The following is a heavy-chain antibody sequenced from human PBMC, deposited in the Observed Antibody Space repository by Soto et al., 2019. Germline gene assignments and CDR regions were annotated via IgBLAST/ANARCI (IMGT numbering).Heavy chain of an antibody. D-gene: IGHD2-21*02. CDR2: IYYSGST. CDR1: GGSISSGGYY. CDR3: ARGGGDDNYYYYMDV. Sequence: QVQLQESGPGLVKPSQTLSLTCTVSGGSISSGGYYWSWIRQHPGKGLEWIGYIYYSGSTYYNPSLKSRVTISVDTSKNQFALKLSSVTAADTAVYYCARGGGDDNYYYYMDVWGKGTTVTVSS. J-gene: IGHJ6*03. V-gene: IGHV4-31*03.